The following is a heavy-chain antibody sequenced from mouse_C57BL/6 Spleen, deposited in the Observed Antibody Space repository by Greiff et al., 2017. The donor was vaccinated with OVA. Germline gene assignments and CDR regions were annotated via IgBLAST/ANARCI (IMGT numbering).Heavy chain of an antibody. CDR1: GYAFSSSW. V-gene: IGHV1-82*01. CDR2: IYPGDGDT. D-gene: IGHD1-1*01. Sequence: VQLQQSGPELVKPGASVKISCKASGYAFSSSWMNWVKQRPGKGLEWIGRIYPGDGDTNYNGKFKGKATLTADQSSSTAYMQLSSLTSEDSAVYVCEYYGSSYEDYFDYWGQGTTLTVSS. CDR3: EYYGSSYEDYFDY. J-gene: IGHJ2*01.